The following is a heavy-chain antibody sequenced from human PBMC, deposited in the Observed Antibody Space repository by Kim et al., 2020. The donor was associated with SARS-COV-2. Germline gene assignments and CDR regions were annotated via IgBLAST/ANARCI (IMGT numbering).Heavy chain of an antibody. J-gene: IGHJ4*02. CDR3: ARDGGYNSFPDY. V-gene: IGHV1-46*01. Sequence: SYAQRCQGRVTMARDTSTSTVYMERSSLRSEDTAVYYCARDGGYNSFPDYWGQGTLVTVSS. D-gene: IGHD5-12*01.